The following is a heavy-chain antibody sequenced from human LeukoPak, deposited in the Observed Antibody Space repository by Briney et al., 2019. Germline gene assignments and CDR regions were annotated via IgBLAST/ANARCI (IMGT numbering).Heavy chain of an antibody. Sequence: PGGSLRLSCAASGFTFSSYAMHWVRQAPGKGLEYVSAISSNGGSTYYANSVKGRFTISRDNSKNTLYLQMGSLRAEDMAVYYCARDQGEFMEGLYRYWGQGTLVTVSS. CDR2: ISSNGGST. D-gene: IGHD3-3*01. V-gene: IGHV3-64*01. CDR3: ARDQGEFMEGLYRY. J-gene: IGHJ4*02. CDR1: GFTFSSYA.